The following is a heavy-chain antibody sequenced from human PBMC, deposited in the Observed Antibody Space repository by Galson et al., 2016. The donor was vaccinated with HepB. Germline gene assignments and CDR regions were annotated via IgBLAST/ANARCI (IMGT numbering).Heavy chain of an antibody. CDR1: GGSISSGGYC. CDR3: ARVPVTSARWSRSQYNYNGMDV. J-gene: IGHJ6*02. D-gene: IGHD4-17*01. Sequence: TLSLTCTVSGGSISSGGYCWSWIRQHPGKGLEWIGNIFYTGITYHNPSLNSRLTISIDTSKNQFSLKLTSVTAADSAVYYCARVPVTSARWSRSQYNYNGMDVWGQGTAVAVSS. V-gene: IGHV4-31*03. CDR2: IFYTGIT.